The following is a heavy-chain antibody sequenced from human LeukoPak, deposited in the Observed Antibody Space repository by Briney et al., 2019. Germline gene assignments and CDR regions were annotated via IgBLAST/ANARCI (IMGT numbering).Heavy chain of an antibody. CDR2: IYYSGST. Sequence: SETLSLTCTVSGGSISSSSYYWGWIRQPPGKGLEWIGSIYYSGSTYYNPSLKSRVSISVDTSKNQFSLKLSSVTAADTAVYYCARDYGGSTSFPEWFDPWGQGTLVTVSS. D-gene: IGHD2-2*01. CDR1: GGSISSSSYY. J-gene: IGHJ5*02. V-gene: IGHV4-39*07. CDR3: ARDYGGSTSFPEWFDP.